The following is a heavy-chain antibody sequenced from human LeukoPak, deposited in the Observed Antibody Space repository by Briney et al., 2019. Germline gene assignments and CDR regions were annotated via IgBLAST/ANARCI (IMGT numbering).Heavy chain of an antibody. CDR1: GGTFSSYG. V-gene: IGHV1-69*06. CDR2: IIPIFGRA. J-gene: IGHJ4*02. Sequence: SVKVSCKASGGTFSSYGINWVRQAPGQGLEWMGGIIPIFGRANYAQKFQGRVTITADKSTSTAYMELSSLRSEDTAVYYCARGRLAVAGTFGFDYWGQGTLVTVSS. D-gene: IGHD6-19*01. CDR3: ARGRLAVAGTFGFDY.